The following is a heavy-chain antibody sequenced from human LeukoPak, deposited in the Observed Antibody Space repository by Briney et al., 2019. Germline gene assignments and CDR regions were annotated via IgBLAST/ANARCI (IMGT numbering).Heavy chain of an antibody. D-gene: IGHD7-27*01. CDR2: IISKTDGGTT. Sequence: GGSLRLSCAASGFTFSNAWMNWVRQAPGKGLEWVGRIISKTDGGTTDYVAPVKGRFTISRDDSKNTLYLQVNSLNTEDTAVYYCTTGNWGSFSYWGQGTLVTVSS. J-gene: IGHJ4*02. V-gene: IGHV3-15*01. CDR1: GFTFSNAW. CDR3: TTGNWGSFSY.